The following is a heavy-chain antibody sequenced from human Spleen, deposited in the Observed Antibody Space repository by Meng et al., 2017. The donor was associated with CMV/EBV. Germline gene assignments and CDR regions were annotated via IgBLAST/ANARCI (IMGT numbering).Heavy chain of an antibody. V-gene: IGHV4-39*07. CDR2: IYYSGST. D-gene: IGHD2-8*01. Sequence: SETLSLTCTVSGGSTSSSSYYWGWIRQPPGKGLEWIGSIYYSGSTYYNPSLKSRVTISVDTSKNQFSLKLSSVTAADTAVYYCARGFGYCTDGVCSSGMDVWGQGTTVTVSS. J-gene: IGHJ6*02. CDR1: GGSTSSSSYY. CDR3: ARGFGYCTDGVCSSGMDV.